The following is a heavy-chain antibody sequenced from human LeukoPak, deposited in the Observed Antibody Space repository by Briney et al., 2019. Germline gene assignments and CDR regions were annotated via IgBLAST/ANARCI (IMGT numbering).Heavy chain of an antibody. Sequence: GGSLRLSCAASGFAVIDNYMNWVRQAPGKGLEWVAVIYSGGNTYYADSVAGRFTTSRDTATNTVYLQMNSLRADDTAVYYCAREDSGYGLHLDYWGQGTLVTVSS. J-gene: IGHJ4*02. V-gene: IGHV3-66*01. CDR2: IYSGGNT. CDR3: AREDSGYGLHLDY. CDR1: GFAVIDNY. D-gene: IGHD5-12*01.